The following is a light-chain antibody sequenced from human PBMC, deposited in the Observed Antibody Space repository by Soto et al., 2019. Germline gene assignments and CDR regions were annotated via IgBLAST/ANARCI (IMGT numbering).Light chain of an antibody. Sequence: QSALTQPASVSGSPGQSITISCTGTSSDVGGYNYVSWYQQHPGKAPKLMIYEVSNRPSGVSNRFSGSKSGNTASLTISGLQAEDEADYYGSSYTRSSTLDVFGTGTKLTVL. CDR1: SSDVGGYNY. V-gene: IGLV2-14*01. J-gene: IGLJ1*01. CDR2: EVS. CDR3: SSYTRSSTLDV.